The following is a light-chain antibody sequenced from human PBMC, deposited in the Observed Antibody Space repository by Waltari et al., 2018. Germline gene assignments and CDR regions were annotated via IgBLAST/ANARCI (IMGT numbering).Light chain of an antibody. Sequence: QSALTQPPSASGSPGQSVTISCTGTSSDVGGYNYVSWYQQHPGKAPELMISEVSKRPSRLPDLFSGSKSGHTASLAVSVLQAEDEADYYCSSYAGNNIYVFGAGTKVTVL. J-gene: IGLJ1*01. CDR1: SSDVGGYNY. CDR2: EVS. CDR3: SSYAGNNIYV. V-gene: IGLV2-8*01.